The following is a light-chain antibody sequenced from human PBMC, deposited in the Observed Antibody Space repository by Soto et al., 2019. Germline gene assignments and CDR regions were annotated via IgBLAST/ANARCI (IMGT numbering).Light chain of an antibody. J-gene: IGLJ2*01. CDR2: NVS. V-gene: IGLV2-14*01. CDR1: TRDVGDYNY. Sequence: QSALTQPASVSGSPGQSITISCTATTRDVGDYNYVSWYQQYPGKAPKPIIYNVSTRPSGVSNRFSGSKSGDTASLTISGLQAEDEADYYCSSYTSRSSVIFGGGTKLTVL. CDR3: SSYTSRSSVI.